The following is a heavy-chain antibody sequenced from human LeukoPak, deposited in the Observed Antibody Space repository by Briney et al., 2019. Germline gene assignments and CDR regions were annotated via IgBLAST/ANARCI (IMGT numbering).Heavy chain of an antibody. CDR2: ITNSGNSK. CDR3: ARALNDAFDI. CDR1: EFTFSSYS. J-gene: IGHJ3*02. Sequence: GGSLRLSCAASEFTFSSYSMNWVRQAPGKGLEWVSYITNSGNSKSYADSVKGRFTISRDNAKSLLYLQMNSLRAEDTAVYYCARALNDAFDIWGQGTMVTVS. V-gene: IGHV3-48*04.